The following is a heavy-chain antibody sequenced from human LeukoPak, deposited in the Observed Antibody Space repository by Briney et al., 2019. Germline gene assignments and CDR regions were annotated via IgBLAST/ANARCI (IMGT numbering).Heavy chain of an antibody. D-gene: IGHD1-26*01. CDR2: INPSSGGT. CDR1: GYTFTSYY. V-gene: IGHV1-2*02. CDR3: ARGPVMKLGALFDY. Sequence: ASVKVSCKASGYTFTSYYMHWVRQAPGQGLEWMGWINPSSGGTNYAQKFQGRVTMTRDTSISTAYMELSRLRSDDTAVYYCARGPVMKLGALFDYWGQGTLVTVSS. J-gene: IGHJ4*02.